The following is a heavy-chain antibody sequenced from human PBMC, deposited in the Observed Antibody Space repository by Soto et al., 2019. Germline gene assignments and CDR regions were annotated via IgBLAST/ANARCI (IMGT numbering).Heavy chain of an antibody. D-gene: IGHD2-21*01. Sequence: EVQLLESGGGMVQPGGSLRVPCAASGFTFRNFVMSWVRQAPGKGLEWVSAIRGTGGETFYADSVKGRFTISRDTSKNTLYLQMNSLRDEDTALYFCAQDRGWGVVSPSHDYWGQGTLVTVSS. CDR1: GFTFRNFV. V-gene: IGHV3-23*01. J-gene: IGHJ4*02. CDR3: AQDRGWGVVSPSHDY. CDR2: IRGTGGET.